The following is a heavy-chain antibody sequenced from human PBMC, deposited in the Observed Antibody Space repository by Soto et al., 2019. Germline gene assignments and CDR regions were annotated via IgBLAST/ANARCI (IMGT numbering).Heavy chain of an antibody. D-gene: IGHD2-15*01. J-gene: IGHJ4*02. CDR3: ATRARMSVVVVLLGTYLDY. CDR1: GLTFSSYA. V-gene: IGHV3-23*01. Sequence: GSLRLSCAASGLTFSSYAMSWVRQAPGKGLEWVSTISDSGGSTYYADSVKGRFTISRDNSKNPLYLQMNSLRAEDTAVYHCATRARMSVVVVLLGTYLDYWGQGALVTVPQ. CDR2: ISDSGGST.